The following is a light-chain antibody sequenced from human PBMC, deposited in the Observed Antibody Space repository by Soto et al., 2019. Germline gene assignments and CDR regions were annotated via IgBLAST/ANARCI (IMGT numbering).Light chain of an antibody. CDR1: SSDVGGYNY. J-gene: IGLJ2*01. CDR2: DVS. V-gene: IGLV2-14*01. CDR3: SSYTSSSTVV. Sequence: QSALTQPDSVSGSPGQSITISCTGTSSDVGGYNYVSWYQQHPGKAPKLMIYDVSNRPSGVSNRVSGSKSGNTASLTISGLPAEDEADYYCSSYTSSSTVVFGGGTKLTVL.